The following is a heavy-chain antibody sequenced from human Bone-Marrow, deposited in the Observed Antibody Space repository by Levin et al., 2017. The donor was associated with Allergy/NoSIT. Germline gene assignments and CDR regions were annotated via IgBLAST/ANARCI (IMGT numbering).Heavy chain of an antibody. CDR1: GFTFSSYA. V-gene: IGHV3-23*01. CDR3: AKDRGFRLAKTSDY. Sequence: GESLKISCAASGFTFSSYAMSWVRQAPGKGLEWVSAISGSGGSTYYADSVKGRFTISRDNSKNTLYLQMNSLRAEDTAVYYCAKDRGFRLAKTSDYWGQGTLVTVSS. CDR2: ISGSGGST. J-gene: IGHJ4*02.